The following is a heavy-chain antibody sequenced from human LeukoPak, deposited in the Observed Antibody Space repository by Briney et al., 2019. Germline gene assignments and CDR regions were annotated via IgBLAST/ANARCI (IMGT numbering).Heavy chain of an antibody. CDR1: GYTFTSYG. CDR3: ARVAGAYAEYYFDY. CDR2: ISTYNGNT. V-gene: IGHV1-18*01. J-gene: IGHJ4*02. D-gene: IGHD1-26*01. Sequence: GASVKVSCKASGYTFTSYGISWVRQAPGQGLEWMGWISTYNGNTNYAQKLQGRVTMTTDTSTSTAYMELRSLRSDDTAVYYCARVAGAYAEYYFDYWGQGTLVTVSS.